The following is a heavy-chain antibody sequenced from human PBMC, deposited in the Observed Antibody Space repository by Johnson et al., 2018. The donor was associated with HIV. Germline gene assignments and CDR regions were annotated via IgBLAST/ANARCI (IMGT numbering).Heavy chain of an antibody. V-gene: IGHV3-30*02. CDR3: ARDSYSSSWYLGAFDI. J-gene: IGHJ3*02. CDR1: GFTFSSYG. Sequence: VQLVESGGGLVKPGGSLRLSCAASGFTFSSYGMHWVRQAPGKGLEWVAFIRYDGSNKYYADSVKGRFTISRDNSKNTLYLQMNSLRAEDTAVYYCARDSYSSSWYLGAFDIWGQGTMVTVSS. CDR2: IRYDGSNK. D-gene: IGHD6-13*01.